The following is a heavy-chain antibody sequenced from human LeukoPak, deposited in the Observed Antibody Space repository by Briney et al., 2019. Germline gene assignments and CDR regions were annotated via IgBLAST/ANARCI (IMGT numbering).Heavy chain of an antibody. CDR1: GFTLSSYS. CDR2: ISSSSSYI. D-gene: IGHD3-22*01. J-gene: IGHJ4*02. V-gene: IGHV3-21*01. Sequence: GGSLRLSCAASGFTLSSYSMNWVRQAPGKGLEWVSSISSSSSYIYYADSVKGRFTISRDNAKNSLYLQMNSLRTEDTAVYYCARVDSSGYIDYWGQGTLVTVSS. CDR3: ARVDSSGYIDY.